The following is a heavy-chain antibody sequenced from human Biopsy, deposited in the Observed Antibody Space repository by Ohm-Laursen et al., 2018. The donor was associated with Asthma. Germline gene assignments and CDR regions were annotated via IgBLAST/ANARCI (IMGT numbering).Heavy chain of an antibody. CDR3: ARGSSSRLSQWELLVSGGKRAHSYYGMDV. J-gene: IGHJ6*02. Sequence: TLSLTCAVYGGSFSSNYWSWIRQTPGKGLEWLGDTHHSGKTNYNPCLSRRLTLSVDTSKNQFSLRLTSVTAADTAVYYCARGSSSRLSQWELLVSGGKRAHSYYGMDVWGQGTTVTVSS. CDR2: THHSGKT. D-gene: IGHD1-26*01. V-gene: IGHV4-34*01. CDR1: GGSFSSNY.